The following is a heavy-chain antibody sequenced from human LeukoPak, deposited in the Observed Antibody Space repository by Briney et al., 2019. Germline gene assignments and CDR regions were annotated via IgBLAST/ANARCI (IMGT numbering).Heavy chain of an antibody. CDR1: GFTFSTYA. CDR2: IDNRGYTT. J-gene: IGHJ4*02. V-gene: IGHV3-23*01. D-gene: IGHD5/OR15-5a*01. CDR3: ARVDLSTANFDY. Sequence: GGSLRLSCAASGFTFSTYAMNWVRQAPGKGPEWVSGIDNRGYTTFCTDSVKGRFTISRDNSRNTLYLQMNSLRAEDTAIYYCARVDLSTANFDYWGQGTLVTVSS.